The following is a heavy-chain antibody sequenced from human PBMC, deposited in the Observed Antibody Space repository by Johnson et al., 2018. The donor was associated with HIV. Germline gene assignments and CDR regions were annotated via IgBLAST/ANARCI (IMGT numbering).Heavy chain of an antibody. CDR1: GFIFSSYG. D-gene: IGHD1-26*01. J-gene: IGHJ3*02. V-gene: IGHV3-30*02. Sequence: QVQLVESGGGVVQRGGSLRLACAASGFIFSSYGMHWVRQAPGKGPGWVAFIRFDGSNKFYADSVKGRFTISRDNSKNTLYLQMGSLRAEDMAVYYCASGVDAFDIWGQGTMVTVSS. CDR3: ASGVDAFDI. CDR2: IRFDGSNK.